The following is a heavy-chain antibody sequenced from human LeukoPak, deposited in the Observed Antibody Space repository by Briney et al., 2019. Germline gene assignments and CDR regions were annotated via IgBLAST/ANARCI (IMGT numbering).Heavy chain of an antibody. V-gene: IGHV4-34*01. J-gene: IGHJ4*02. CDR3: ARGVTMIENY. D-gene: IGHD3-22*01. CDR2: VNHSGTA. Sequence: SETLSLTCTVYGGSFSGFYWSWIRQPPGKGLEWVGEVNHSGTANYNPSLKSRVTLSVDTSKNQFSLKLSSVTAADTAVYYCARGVTMIENYWGQGTLVTVSS. CDR1: GGSFSGFY.